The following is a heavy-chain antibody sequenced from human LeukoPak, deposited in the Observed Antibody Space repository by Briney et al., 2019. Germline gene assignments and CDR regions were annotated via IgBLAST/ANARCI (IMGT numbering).Heavy chain of an antibody. CDR1: GYSFTSCW. CDR2: IYPGDSDT. V-gene: IGHV5-51*01. J-gene: IGHJ6*02. D-gene: IGHD2-2*01. CDR3: ARLPYCSSTSCYGPYYYYGMDV. Sequence: GESLKISCKGSGYSFTSCWIGWVRQMPGKGLEWMGIIYPGDSDTRYSPSFQGQVTISADKSISTAYLQWSSLKASDTAMYYCARLPYCSSTSCYGPYYYYGMDVWGQGTTVTVSS.